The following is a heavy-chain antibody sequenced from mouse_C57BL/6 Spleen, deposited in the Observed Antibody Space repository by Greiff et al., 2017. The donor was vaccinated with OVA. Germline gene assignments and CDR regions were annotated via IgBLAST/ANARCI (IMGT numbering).Heavy chain of an antibody. CDR3: ARPYYDYDWYFDV. D-gene: IGHD2-4*01. Sequence: VQLQQPGAELVRPGSSVKLSCKASGYTFTSYWMHWVKQRPIQGLEWIGNIDPSDSETHYNQKFKDKATLTVDKSSSTAYMQLSSLTSEDSAVYYCARPYYDYDWYFDVWGTGTTVTVSS. V-gene: IGHV1-52*01. CDR1: GYTFTSYW. CDR2: IDPSDSET. J-gene: IGHJ1*03.